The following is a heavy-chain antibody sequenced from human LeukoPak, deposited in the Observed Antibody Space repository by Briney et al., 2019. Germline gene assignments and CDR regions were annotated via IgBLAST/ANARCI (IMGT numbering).Heavy chain of an antibody. CDR3: ARSRLVVPAVIRI. CDR1: GYTFTGYY. J-gene: IGHJ4*02. V-gene: IGHV1-2*02. D-gene: IGHD2-2*01. CDR2: INPNSGGT. Sequence: ASVKVSCKASGYTFTGYYMHWVRQAPGQGLEWMGWINPNSGGTNYAQKFQGRVTMTRDTSISTAYMEMRRLRSDDTAVYYCARSRLVVPAVIRIWGQGTLVSVSS.